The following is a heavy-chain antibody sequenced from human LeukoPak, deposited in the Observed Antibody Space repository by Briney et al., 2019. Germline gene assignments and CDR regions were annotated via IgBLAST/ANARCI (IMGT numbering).Heavy chain of an antibody. J-gene: IGHJ3*02. CDR3: ARDGGYDFWSGYYRRDDAFDI. D-gene: IGHD3-3*01. CDR1: GFTFSSYS. Sequence: GGSLRLSCAASGFTFSSYSMNWVRQAPGKGLEWVSSISSSSSYIYYADSVKGRFTISRDNAKNSLYLQMNSLRAEDTAVYYCARDGGYDFWSGYYRRDDAFDIWGQGTMVTVSS. V-gene: IGHV3-21*01. CDR2: ISSSSSYI.